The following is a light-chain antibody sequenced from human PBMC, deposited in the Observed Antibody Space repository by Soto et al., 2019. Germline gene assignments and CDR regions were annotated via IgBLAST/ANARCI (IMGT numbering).Light chain of an antibody. CDR2: KAS. V-gene: IGKV1-5*03. J-gene: IGKJ2*01. CDR1: QSLSYW. CDR3: QQYDRFPYT. Sequence: DIQMTQSPSTLSASVGDTVTITCRASQSLSYWLAWYQQKPGQAPKLLIHKASTLESGVPSRFSGSGSGTEFILTISRLQPDDVATFCCQQYDRFPYTFGQGTKLEIK.